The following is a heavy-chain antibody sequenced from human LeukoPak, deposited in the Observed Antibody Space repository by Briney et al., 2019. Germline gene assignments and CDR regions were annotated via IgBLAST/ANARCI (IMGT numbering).Heavy chain of an antibody. Sequence: GASVKVSCKASGYTFTRYAITWVRQAPGQGLEWMGWISAHNGNTNYAQKLQGRVTITTDTATNTAHMEQRNLEPDGTAGYYCSRGTITSAWFAPCSQGTLVTAPS. V-gene: IGHV1-18*01. CDR3: SRGTITSAWFAP. D-gene: IGHD1-1*01. CDR2: ISAHNGNT. J-gene: IGHJ5*02. CDR1: GYTFTRYA.